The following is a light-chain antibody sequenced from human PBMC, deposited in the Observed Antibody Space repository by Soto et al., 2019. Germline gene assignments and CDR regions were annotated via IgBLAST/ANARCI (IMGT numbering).Light chain of an antibody. J-gene: IGLJ1*01. Sequence: SYELTQPPSVSVSPGXTXRIPCSGDALAKQYAYWYQQKPGHAPVLVIYKDSERPSGIPERFSGSSSGTTVTLTISGVQAEDEADYYCQSADISGPYVFGIGTKLTVL. CDR2: KDS. CDR1: ALAKQY. CDR3: QSADISGPYV. V-gene: IGLV3-25*03.